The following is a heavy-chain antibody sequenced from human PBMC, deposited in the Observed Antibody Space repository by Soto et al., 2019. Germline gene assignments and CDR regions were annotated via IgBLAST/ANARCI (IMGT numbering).Heavy chain of an antibody. Sequence: PGGSLRLSCAASGFTFTSYIMNWVRQAPGRGLEWVPSISSTTNYIYYGDSMKGRFTISRDNAKNSLYLEMNSLRAEDTAVYYCARESEDLTSNFDYWGQGTLVTVSS. CDR3: ARESEDLTSNFDY. V-gene: IGHV3-21*06. CDR2: ISSTTNYI. CDR1: GFTFTSYI. J-gene: IGHJ4*02.